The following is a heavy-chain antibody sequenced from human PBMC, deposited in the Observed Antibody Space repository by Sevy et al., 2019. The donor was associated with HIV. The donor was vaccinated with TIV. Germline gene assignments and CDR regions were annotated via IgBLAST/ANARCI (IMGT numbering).Heavy chain of an antibody. J-gene: IGHJ1*01. CDR1: GFTFSSYA. D-gene: IGHD3-16*02. CDR2: ISGSGGST. Sequence: GGSLRLSCAASGFTFSSYAMSWVRQAPGKGLEWVSAISGSGGSTYYADSVKGRFTISRDNSKNTLYLQMYSLRAEDTAVYYCAKGHVYDYVWGSYRYSHLESEYFQHWGQGTLVTVSS. CDR3: AKGHVYDYVWGSYRYSHLESEYFQH. V-gene: IGHV3-23*01.